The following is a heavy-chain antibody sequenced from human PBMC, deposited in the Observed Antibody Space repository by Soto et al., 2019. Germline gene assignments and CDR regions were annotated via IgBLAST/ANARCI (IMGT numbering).Heavy chain of an antibody. CDR1: AFTFSSYW. J-gene: IGHJ3*02. CDR3: AREVQAVTRYDGFDI. Sequence: GGPLRLSCAASAFTFSSYWMHWVRQAQGKGLVWVSRINSDGSSTSYADSVKRRFTISRDNAKNTLYLQRNSLRAEDTAVYYCAREVQAVTRYDGFDIWGQGTMVTVAS. CDR2: INSDGSST. D-gene: IGHD4-4*01. V-gene: IGHV3-74*01.